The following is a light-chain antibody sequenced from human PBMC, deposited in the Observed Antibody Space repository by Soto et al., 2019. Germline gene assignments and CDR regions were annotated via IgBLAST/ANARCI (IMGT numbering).Light chain of an antibody. CDR1: QSVSSSY. Sequence: EIVLTQSPGTLSLSPGERATLSCRASQSVSSSYLAWYQQKPGQAPRLLIYGASSRATGIPDRFSGSGSGTEFTLTISSLQSEDSAVYYCQQYENWPQLTFGGGTKVDIK. V-gene: IGKV3-20*01. CDR2: GAS. J-gene: IGKJ4*01. CDR3: QQYENWPQLT.